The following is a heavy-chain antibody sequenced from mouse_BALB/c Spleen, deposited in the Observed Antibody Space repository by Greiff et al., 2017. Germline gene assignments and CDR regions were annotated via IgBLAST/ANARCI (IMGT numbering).Heavy chain of an antibody. CDR3: ARSYGTYFDY. CDR2: INPSTGYT. J-gene: IGHJ2*01. V-gene: IGHV1-7*01. CDR1: GYTFTSYW. D-gene: IGHD1-1*01. Sequence: QVQLQQSGAELAKPGASVKMSCKASGYTFTSYWMHWVNQRPGQGLEWIGYINPSTGYTEYNQKFKDKATLTADKSSSTAYMQLSSLTSEDSAVYYCARSYGTYFDYWGQGTTLTVSS.